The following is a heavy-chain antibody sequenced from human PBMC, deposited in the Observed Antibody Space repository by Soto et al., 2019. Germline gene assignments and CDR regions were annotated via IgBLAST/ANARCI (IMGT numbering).Heavy chain of an antibody. CDR2: IYYSGST. D-gene: IGHD3-10*01. J-gene: IGHJ4*02. CDR3: ARDHGGALDY. Sequence: QVQLQESGPGLVKPSETLSLTCTVSGGSISSYYWSWIRQPPGKGLEWIGYIYYSGSTNYNPSLKSRVTISVDTSKNQFSLKLSSVTAADTAVYYCARDHGGALDYWGQGTLVTVSS. V-gene: IGHV4-59*01. CDR1: GGSISSYY.